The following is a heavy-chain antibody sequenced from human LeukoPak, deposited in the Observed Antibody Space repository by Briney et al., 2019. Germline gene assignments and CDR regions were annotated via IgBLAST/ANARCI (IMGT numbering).Heavy chain of an antibody. J-gene: IGHJ4*02. CDR2: MNPSTGDT. CDR3: TRGSLSGSSRDY. V-gene: IGHV1-8*01. D-gene: IGHD1-26*01. Sequence: ASVKVSFKASAYTFTVYDINWVRQALGQGLELMGWMNPSTGDTGYAQKFQGRVTMTRNTSVDTAFMELSGLGSEDTAVYYCTRGSLSGSSRDYWGQGTLVTVSS. CDR1: AYTFTVYD.